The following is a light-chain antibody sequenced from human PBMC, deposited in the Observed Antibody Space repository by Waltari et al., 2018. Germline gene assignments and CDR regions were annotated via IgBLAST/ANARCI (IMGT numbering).Light chain of an antibody. J-gene: IGLJ3*02. CDR2: EDD. CDR3: GTWDFSRTPRQV. V-gene: IGLV1-51*02. CDR1: NAIFGLNY. Sequence: QSMLTQPPSVSAAPGHRVTDSCSRNNAIFGLNYVSWFPQLPGTAPKLLIYEDDKRPSDIPDRFSASKSGTSATLAISGLQTADEADYYCGTWDFSRTPRQVFGGGTKVTVL.